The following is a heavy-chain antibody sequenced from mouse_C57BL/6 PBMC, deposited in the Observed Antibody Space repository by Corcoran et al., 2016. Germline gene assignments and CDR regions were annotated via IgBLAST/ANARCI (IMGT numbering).Heavy chain of an antibody. CDR3: ARGASSGYNAMDY. V-gene: IGHV9-3*01. D-gene: IGHD3-2*02. CDR2: INTYSGVP. CDR1: GYTFTTYG. J-gene: IGHJ4*01. Sequence: QIQLVQSGPELKKPGETVKISSKASGYTFTTYGMSWVKQAPGKGLKWMGWINTYSGVPTYADDFKGRFAFSLETSASTAYLQINNLKNEDTATYFCARGASSGYNAMDYWGQGTSVTVSS.